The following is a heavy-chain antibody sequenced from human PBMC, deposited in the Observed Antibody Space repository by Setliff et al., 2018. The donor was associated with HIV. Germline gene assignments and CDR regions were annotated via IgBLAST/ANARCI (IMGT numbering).Heavy chain of an antibody. CDR3: ARGGPARVALLYWFDP. J-gene: IGHJ5*02. Sequence: EASVKVSCKASGGTFSSYSISWVRQAPGQGLGWMGRILPIFGTRDYAQKFQGRVTITADKSTSTAYMELRSLRSEDTAVYYCARGGPARVALLYWFDPWGQGTRVTVSS. D-gene: IGHD2-21*01. V-gene: IGHV1-69*06. CDR2: ILPIFGTR. CDR1: GGTFSSYS.